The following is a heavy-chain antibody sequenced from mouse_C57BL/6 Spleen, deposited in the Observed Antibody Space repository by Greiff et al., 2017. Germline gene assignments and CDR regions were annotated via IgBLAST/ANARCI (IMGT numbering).Heavy chain of an antibody. CDR2: IDPGTGGT. D-gene: IGHD1-1*01. J-gene: IGHJ3*01. V-gene: IGHV1-15*01. CDR3: AGYFGSSPWFAY. Sequence: QVQLQQSGAELVRPGASVTLSCKASGYTFTDYEMHWVKQTPVHGLEWIGAIDPGTGGTAYNQKFKGKAILTADKSSSTAYMELRSLTSEDSAVYYCAGYFGSSPWFAYRGQGTLVTVSA. CDR1: GYTFTDYE.